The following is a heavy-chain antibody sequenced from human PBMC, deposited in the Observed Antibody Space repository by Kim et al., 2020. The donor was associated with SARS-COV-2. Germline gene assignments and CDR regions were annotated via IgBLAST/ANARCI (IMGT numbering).Heavy chain of an antibody. CDR3: ARGRVAIYYYYYGMDV. D-gene: IGHD5-12*01. V-gene: IGHV3-66*01. J-gene: IGHJ6*02. Sequence: SVKGRFTISRDNSKNTLYLQMNSLRAEDTAVYYCARGRVAIYYYYYGMDVWGQGTTVTVSS.